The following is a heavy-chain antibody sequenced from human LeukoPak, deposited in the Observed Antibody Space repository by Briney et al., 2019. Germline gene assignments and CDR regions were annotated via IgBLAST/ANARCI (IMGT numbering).Heavy chain of an antibody. D-gene: IGHD2-8*02. CDR2: IKQDGGEE. V-gene: IGHV3-7*01. CDR3: ARGGPYTNWW. CDR1: GFTFSSFW. J-gene: IGHJ4*02. Sequence: GGSLRLSCAASGFTFSSFWMTWVRQAPGKGLQWVANIKQDGGEEYYVDSVKGRFTISRDNAKNSLYLQMNSLRAEDTAVYYCARGGPYTNWWWGQGTLVTVSS.